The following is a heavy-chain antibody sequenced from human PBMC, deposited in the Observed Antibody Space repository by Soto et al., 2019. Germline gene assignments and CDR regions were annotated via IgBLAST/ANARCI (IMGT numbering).Heavy chain of an antibody. V-gene: IGHV3-23*01. D-gene: IGHD3-10*01. CDR3: AKGYGDYYGSGSYFDY. Sequence: PGGSLRLSCAASGFTFSSYAMSWVRQAPGKGLEWVSAISGSGGSTYYADSVKGRFTISRDNSKNTLYLQMNSLRAEDTAVYYCAKGYGDYYGSGSYFDYWGQGTLVTVSS. CDR1: GFTFSSYA. J-gene: IGHJ4*02. CDR2: ISGSGGST.